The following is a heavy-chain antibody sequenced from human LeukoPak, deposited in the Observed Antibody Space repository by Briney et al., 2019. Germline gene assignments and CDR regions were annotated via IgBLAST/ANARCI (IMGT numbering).Heavy chain of an antibody. Sequence: SETLSLTCTVSGGSISSSSYYWGWIRQPPGKGLEWIGSIYYSGSTYHNPSLKSRVTISVDTSKNQFSLKLSSVTAADTAVYYCARHGGFGELYNDYWGQGTLVTVSS. V-gene: IGHV4-39*01. CDR2: IYYSGST. D-gene: IGHD3-10*01. CDR1: GGSISSSSYY. J-gene: IGHJ4*02. CDR3: ARHGGFGELYNDY.